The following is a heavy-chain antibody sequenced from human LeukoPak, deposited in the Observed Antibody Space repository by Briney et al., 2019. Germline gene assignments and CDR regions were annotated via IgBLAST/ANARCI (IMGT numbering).Heavy chain of an antibody. CDR3: ARGRSIAARPDAAFDI. CDR2: IWYDGSNK. V-gene: IGHV3-33*01. J-gene: IGHJ3*02. CDR1: GFTFSSYG. Sequence: GGSLRPSCAASGFTFSSYGMHWVRQAPGKGLEWVAVIWYDGSNKYYADSVKGRFTISRDNSKNTLYLQMNSLRAEDTAVYYCARGRSIAARPDAAFDIWGQGTMVTVSS. D-gene: IGHD6-6*01.